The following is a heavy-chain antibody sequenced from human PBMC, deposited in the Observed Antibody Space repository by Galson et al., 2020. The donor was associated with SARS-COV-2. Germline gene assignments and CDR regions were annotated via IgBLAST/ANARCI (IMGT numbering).Heavy chain of an antibody. CDR3: ARDEAYCGGDCYEDRVEAYCYYGMDV. V-gene: IGHV1-18*04. CDR1: GYTFTSYG. J-gene: IGHJ6*02. D-gene: IGHD2-21*02. CDR2: ISAYNGNT. Sequence: ASVKVSCKASGYTFTSYGISWVRQAPGHGLEWMGWISAYNGNTNYAQKLPGRVTMTTDTSTSTDYMELRSLRSDDTAVYYCARDEAYCGGDCYEDRVEAYCYYGMDVWGQGTTVTVSS.